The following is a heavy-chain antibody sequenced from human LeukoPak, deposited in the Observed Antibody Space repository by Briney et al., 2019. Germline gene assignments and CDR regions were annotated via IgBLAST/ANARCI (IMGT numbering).Heavy chain of an antibody. J-gene: IGHJ4*02. CDR2: INPNSGGT. Sequence: ASVKVSCKASGYTFTSYDINWVRQATGQGLEWMGWINPNSGGTNYAQKFQGWVTMTRDTSISTAYMELSRLRSDDTAVYYCAREFSWSSSLGYWGQGTLVTVSS. D-gene: IGHD2-15*01. V-gene: IGHV1-2*04. CDR1: GYTFTSYD. CDR3: AREFSWSSSLGY.